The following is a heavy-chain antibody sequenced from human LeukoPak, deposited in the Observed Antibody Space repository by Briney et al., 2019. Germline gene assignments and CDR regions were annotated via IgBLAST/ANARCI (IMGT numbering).Heavy chain of an antibody. CDR3: ARVQAGIRNYDCYYMDV. Sequence: GGSLRLSCAASGFTVSSNYMSWVRHAPGKGLECVSVIYSGGSTYYAGSVKGRFTISRDNTKNTLYLQMNSLRAEDTAVYYGARVQAGIRNYDCYYMDVWGKGTTVTVSS. D-gene: IGHD3-10*01. J-gene: IGHJ6*03. V-gene: IGHV3-53*01. CDR2: IYSGGST. CDR1: GFTVSSNY.